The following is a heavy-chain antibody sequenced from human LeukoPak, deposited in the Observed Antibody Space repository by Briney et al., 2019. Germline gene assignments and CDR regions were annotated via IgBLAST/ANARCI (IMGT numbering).Heavy chain of an antibody. J-gene: IGHJ4*02. D-gene: IGHD2-2*01. V-gene: IGHV3-23*01. Sequence: GGSLRLSCAASGFTFSTYAMSWVRQAPGKGLEWVSAICGSDGSRYYADSVKGGFTTSRDNSKNTLYLQMNSLRGEDTAVYYCAKGGSPSCYSSSGYWGQGNLVTVSS. CDR2: ICGSDGSR. CDR3: AKGGSPSCYSSSGY. CDR1: GFTFSTYA.